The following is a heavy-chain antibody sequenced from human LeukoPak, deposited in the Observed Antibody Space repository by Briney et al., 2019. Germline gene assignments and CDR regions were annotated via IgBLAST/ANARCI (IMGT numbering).Heavy chain of an antibody. CDR2: ISGSGGST. Sequence: GGSLRLSCAASGFSFSDYWMTWVRQAPGKGLEWVSAISGSGGSTYYADSVKGRFTISRDNSKNTLYLQMNSLRAEDTAVYYCAKEKHGSSTWGQGTLVTVSS. J-gene: IGHJ4*02. CDR3: AKEKHGSST. D-gene: IGHD3-10*01. CDR1: GFSFSDYW. V-gene: IGHV3-23*01.